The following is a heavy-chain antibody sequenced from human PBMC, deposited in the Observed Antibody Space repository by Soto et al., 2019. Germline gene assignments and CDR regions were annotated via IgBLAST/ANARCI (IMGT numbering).Heavy chain of an antibody. CDR2: ISGSGGAT. CDR1: GFIPSSYA. CDR3: AKDAIMVSSSFNYFDF. J-gene: IGHJ4*02. V-gene: IGHV3-23*01. D-gene: IGHD6-13*01. Sequence: QPGGSLRLSCVVSGFIPSSYAMSWVRQAPGKGLERVSGISGSGGATSYADSVKGRFTISRDNSKNTLYLQMNSLSAEDTAIYYCAKDAIMVSSSFNYFDFWGQGALVTVSS.